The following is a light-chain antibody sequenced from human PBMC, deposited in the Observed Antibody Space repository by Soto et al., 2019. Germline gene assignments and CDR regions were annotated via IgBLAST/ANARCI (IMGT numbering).Light chain of an antibody. Sequence: DIQMTQSPSTLSAFVGDRVTITCRASQSFSTWLAWYQQKPGKAPKLLIYKASSLESGVPSRFSGSGSGTEFTLTISSLQPDDSATYYCQQYNSYPWTFGQGTKVEIK. CDR3: QQYNSYPWT. CDR2: KAS. CDR1: QSFSTW. V-gene: IGKV1-5*03. J-gene: IGKJ1*01.